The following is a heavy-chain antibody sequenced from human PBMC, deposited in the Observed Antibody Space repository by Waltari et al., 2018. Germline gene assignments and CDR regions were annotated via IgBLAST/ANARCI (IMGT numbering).Heavy chain of an antibody. D-gene: IGHD5-12*01. J-gene: IGHJ3*02. CDR3: ARGFPSGYDLAGAFDI. Sequence: QVQLQESGPGLVKPSETLSLTCTVSGGSISSHYWSWIRQPPGKGLEWIGYIYYSGSTNYNPSRKSRVTISVDTSKNQFSLKLSSVTAADTAVYYCARGFPSGYDLAGAFDIWGQGTMVTVSS. CDR2: IYYSGST. CDR1: GGSISSHY. V-gene: IGHV4-59*11.